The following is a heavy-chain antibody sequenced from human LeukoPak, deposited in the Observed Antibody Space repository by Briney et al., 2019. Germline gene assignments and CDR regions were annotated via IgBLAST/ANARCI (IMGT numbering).Heavy chain of an antibody. V-gene: IGHV1-8*01. CDR1: VYTFPSCL. CDR3: TRGSSGRRDK. Sequence: GASVTVSCKASVYTFPSCLINWVRPATGQGGEWMGWINPNSGNTGYGQSFQGRITMTSDISIGTAYMELSNLTSEDTAIYYCTRGSSGRRDKGGQGTVVSVPA. CDR2: INPNSGNT. D-gene: IGHD6-19*01. J-gene: IGHJ4*02.